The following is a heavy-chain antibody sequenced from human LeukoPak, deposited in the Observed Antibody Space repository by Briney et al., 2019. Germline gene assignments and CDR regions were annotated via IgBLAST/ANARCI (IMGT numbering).Heavy chain of an antibody. V-gene: IGHV1-46*01. CDR1: GYTFTNYY. J-gene: IGHJ5*02. CDR2: ITPSGGST. CDR3: ARDNSVGDYAWWFDP. Sequence: ASVKVSCKASGYTFTNYYMHWVRQAPGQGLEWLGLITPSGGSTWYAQKFQGRVTMTRDMSTSTDYMELSSLRSEDTAVYYCARDNSVGDYAWWFDPWGQGTLVTVSS. D-gene: IGHD1-26*01.